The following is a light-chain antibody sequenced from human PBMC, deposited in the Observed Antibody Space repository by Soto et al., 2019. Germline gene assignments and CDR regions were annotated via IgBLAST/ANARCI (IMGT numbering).Light chain of an antibody. CDR2: GAS. CDR3: QQYGSSPLYT. CDR1: QSVSSSY. Sequence: EIVLTQSPGTLSLSPGERATLSCRASQSVSSSYLAWYQQKPGQAPRLLIYGASSRATGIPDRFSGSGSGTDFTLTISSLEPEDFAVYHSQQYGSSPLYTFGQGTKLEIK. J-gene: IGKJ2*01. V-gene: IGKV3-20*01.